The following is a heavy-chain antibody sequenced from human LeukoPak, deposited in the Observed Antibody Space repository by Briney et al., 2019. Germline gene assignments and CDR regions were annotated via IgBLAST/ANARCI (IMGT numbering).Heavy chain of an antibody. Sequence: ASVKVSCKASGYTFTGYYMHWVRQAPGQGLEWMGWINPNSGGTNYAQKFQGRVTMTRDTSISTAYMELSRLRSDDTAVYYCARGMPSGSYYDYYYYYGMDVWGQGTTVTVSS. CDR1: GYTFTGYY. J-gene: IGHJ6*02. CDR3: ARGMPSGSYYDYYYYYGMDV. D-gene: IGHD1-26*01. CDR2: INPNSGGT. V-gene: IGHV1-2*02.